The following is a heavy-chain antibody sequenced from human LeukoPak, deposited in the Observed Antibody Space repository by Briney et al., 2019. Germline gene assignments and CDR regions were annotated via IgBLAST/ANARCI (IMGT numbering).Heavy chain of an antibody. CDR1: GFTFRSHG. J-gene: IGHJ4*02. CDR3: ARRAVPADYFDY. Sequence: GGTLRLSCVASGFTFRSHGMNWVRQAPGKGLEWVSGISPNGVITYYADSVKGRFTISRDNSKGTVYLQMNSLRPEDTAVYYRARRAVPADYFDYWGQGTLVTVSS. CDR2: ISPNGVIT. V-gene: IGHV3-23*01. D-gene: IGHD2-2*01.